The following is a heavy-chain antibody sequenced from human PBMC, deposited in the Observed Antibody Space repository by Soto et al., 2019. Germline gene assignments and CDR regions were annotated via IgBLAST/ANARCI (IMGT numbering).Heavy chain of an antibody. J-gene: IGHJ4*02. Sequence: EVQLLESGGGLAQAGGSLRLSCAASGFNFRIYAMNWVRQAPGKGLEWVSVMVGDGSSWDYADSVRGRFTISRDNSKNTLYLHMNSLRAEDTAVYYCAKDLRPDGRYDLDYWGQGTLVTVSS. D-gene: IGHD1-26*01. CDR2: MVGDGSSW. V-gene: IGHV3-23*01. CDR1: GFNFRIYA. CDR3: AKDLRPDGRYDLDY.